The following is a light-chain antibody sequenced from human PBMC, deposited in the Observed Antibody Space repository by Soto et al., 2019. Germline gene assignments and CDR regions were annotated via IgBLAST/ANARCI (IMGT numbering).Light chain of an antibody. CDR1: QSVGSY. CDR2: DAS. CDR3: QQRSTWPT. V-gene: IGKV3-11*01. J-gene: IGKJ5*01. Sequence: EIVLTQSPDTLSLSPGERATLSCRASQSVGSYLAWYQQKPGQAPRLLIYDASNRATGIPARFSGSGSGTDFTLTISSLEPEDFAVYYCQQRSTWPTFGQGTRLEIK.